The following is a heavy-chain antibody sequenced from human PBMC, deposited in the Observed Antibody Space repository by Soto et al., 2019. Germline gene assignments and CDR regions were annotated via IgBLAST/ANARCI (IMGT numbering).Heavy chain of an antibody. J-gene: IGHJ6*02. V-gene: IGHV1-3*01. D-gene: IGHD1-7*01. CDR1: GYTFTSYA. Sequence: ASLKVYCKTSGYTFTSYAMHCGRHTPGQRLEWMGWINAGNGNTKYSQKFQGRVTITRDTSASTAYMELSSLRSEDTAVYYCARRTSGYYYYYGMDVWRQGTTVTSP. CDR3: ARRTSGYYYYYGMDV. CDR2: INAGNGNT.